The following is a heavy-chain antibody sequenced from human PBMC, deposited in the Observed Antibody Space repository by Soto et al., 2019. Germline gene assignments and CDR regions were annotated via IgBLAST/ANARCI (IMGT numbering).Heavy chain of an antibody. J-gene: IGHJ4*02. V-gene: IGHV4-34*01. Sequence: SETLSLTCAVYGGSFSGYYWSWIRQPPGKGLEWIGEINHSGSTNYNPSLKSRVTISVDTSKNQFSLKLSSVTAADTAVYYCAGKYYDFWSGYLSYFDYWGQGTLVTVSS. CDR1: GGSFSGYY. CDR2: INHSGST. CDR3: AGKYYDFWSGYLSYFDY. D-gene: IGHD3-3*01.